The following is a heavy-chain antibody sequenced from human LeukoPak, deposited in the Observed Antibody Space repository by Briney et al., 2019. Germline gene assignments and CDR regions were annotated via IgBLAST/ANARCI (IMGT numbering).Heavy chain of an antibody. V-gene: IGHV3-7*03. CDR1: GFSFSSYW. CDR3: VRDPTRAECSDGSCYLDY. D-gene: IGHD2-15*01. J-gene: IGHJ4*02. CDR2: IGEDGSEK. Sequence: GGSLRLSCAASGFSFSSYWMAWVRQAPGKGLEWVANIGEDGSEKYHVGSVRGRLTISRDNAKNSLYLQMSSLRVEDTAVYYCVRDPTRAECSDGSCYLDYWGQGTLVSVSS.